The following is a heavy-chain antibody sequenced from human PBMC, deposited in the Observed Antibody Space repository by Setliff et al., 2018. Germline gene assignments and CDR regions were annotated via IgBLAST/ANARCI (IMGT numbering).Heavy chain of an antibody. CDR3: ARKDSSSWSCDY. V-gene: IGHV4-39*01. J-gene: IGHJ4*02. Sequence: ETLSLTCTVSGGSISSSNYYWGWIRQPPGKGLEWIGSIYYSGSTYYNPSLKSRVTISVDTSKNQFSLKLSSVTAADTAVYYCARKDSSSWSCDYWGQGTLVTVSS. CDR1: GGSISSSNYY. D-gene: IGHD6-13*01. CDR2: IYYSGST.